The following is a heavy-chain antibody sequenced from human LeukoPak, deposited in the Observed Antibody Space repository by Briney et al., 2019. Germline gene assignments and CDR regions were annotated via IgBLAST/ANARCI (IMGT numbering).Heavy chain of an antibody. D-gene: IGHD2-15*01. CDR2: INPNSGGT. CDR3: ARGLDCSGGSCYRYFQH. CDR1: GYTFTGYY. Sequence: ASVKVSCKASGYTFTGYYMHWVRQAPGQGLEWMGWINPNSGGTNYAQKFQGRVTMTRDTSISTAYMELSRLRSDDTAVYYCARGLDCSGGSCYRYFQHWGQGTLVTVSS. V-gene: IGHV1-2*02. J-gene: IGHJ1*01.